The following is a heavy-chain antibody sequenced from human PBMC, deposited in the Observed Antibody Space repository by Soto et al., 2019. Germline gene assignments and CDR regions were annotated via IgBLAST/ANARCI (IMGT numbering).Heavy chain of an antibody. D-gene: IGHD6-6*01. V-gene: IGHV1-46*01. CDR2: INPSGSST. J-gene: IGHJ6*02. CDR3: AREAYSRSPLRRYYGMDG. Sequence: ASVKVSCKASGYTFTSYYIHWVRQAPGQGLEWMGIINPSGSSTSYAQKFQGRVTMTRDTSTSTVYMELSSLRSEDTAVYYCAREAYSRSPLRRYYGMDGWGQGTTVTVSS. CDR1: GYTFTSYY.